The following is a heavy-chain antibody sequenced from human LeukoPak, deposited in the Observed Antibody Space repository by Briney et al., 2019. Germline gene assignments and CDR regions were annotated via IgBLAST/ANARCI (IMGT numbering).Heavy chain of an antibody. CDR1: GFTFSSYG. V-gene: IGHV3-30*03. CDR3: ARGPGEPQLWFWDFDY. Sequence: GGSLRLSCAASGFTFSSYGMHWVRQAPGKGLEWVAVISYDGSNKYYADSVKGRFTISRDNSKNTLYLQMNSLRADDTAVYYCARGPGEPQLWFWDFDYWGQGTLVTVSS. D-gene: IGHD5-18*01. J-gene: IGHJ4*02. CDR2: ISYDGSNK.